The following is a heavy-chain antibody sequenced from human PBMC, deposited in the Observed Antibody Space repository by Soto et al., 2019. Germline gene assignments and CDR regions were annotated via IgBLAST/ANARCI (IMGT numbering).Heavy chain of an antibody. V-gene: IGHV5-51*01. CDR1: GNSFTSYW. CDR3: ARENGGYDWRF. J-gene: IGHJ4*02. D-gene: IGHD5-12*01. CDR2: IYPGDSDA. Sequence: XESLKGSWQCSGNSFTSYWIGLVLQVPGKGLEWMGIIYPGDSDARYSPSFKGQVIISVDKSISTAYLQWSSLKASDTAMYYCARENGGYDWRFWGQGTLVTVSS.